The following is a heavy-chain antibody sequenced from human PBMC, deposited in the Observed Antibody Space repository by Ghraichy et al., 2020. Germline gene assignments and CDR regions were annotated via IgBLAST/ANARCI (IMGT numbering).Heavy chain of an antibody. D-gene: IGHD6-19*01. Sequence: GESLNNSCAASGFTFSSYDMHWVRQATGKGLEWVSTIGTSGDTYYAGSVKGRFTISRENAKSSLYLQVNSLRAGDTSVYYCARGGSGWSFDHWGQGTLVTVSS. CDR2: IGTSGDT. CDR1: GFTFSSYD. V-gene: IGHV3-13*01. CDR3: ARGGSGWSFDH. J-gene: IGHJ4*02.